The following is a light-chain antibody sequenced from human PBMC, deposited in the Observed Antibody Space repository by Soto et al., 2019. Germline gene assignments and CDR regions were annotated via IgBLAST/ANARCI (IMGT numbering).Light chain of an antibody. Sequence: QSALTQPASVPGSPGQSITISCTGTSSDVGRYNYVSWYQQHPGKAPKLMIYEVSNRPSGISSRFSGSKSDNTASLTISGLQAEDEADYYCSSYTSTSMLFGGGTKLTVL. J-gene: IGLJ2*01. CDR1: SSDVGRYNY. V-gene: IGLV2-14*01. CDR2: EVS. CDR3: SSYTSTSML.